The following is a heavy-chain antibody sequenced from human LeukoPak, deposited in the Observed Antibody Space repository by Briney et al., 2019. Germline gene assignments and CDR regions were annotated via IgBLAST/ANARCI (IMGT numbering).Heavy chain of an antibody. CDR1: GFTFSTFA. V-gene: IGHV3-21*01. J-gene: IGHJ4*02. Sequence: PGGSLRLSCAASGFTFSTFAMSWVRQTPGKGLEWVSSISSSSSYIYYADSVKGRFTISRDNAKNSLYLQMNSLRAEDTAVYYCARDPGVTLHFDYWGQGTLVTVSS. CDR3: ARDPGVTLHFDY. CDR2: ISSSSSYI. D-gene: IGHD2-21*02.